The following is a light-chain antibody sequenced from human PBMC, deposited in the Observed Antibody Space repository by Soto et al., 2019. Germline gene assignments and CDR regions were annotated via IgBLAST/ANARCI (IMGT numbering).Light chain of an antibody. CDR2: GAS. V-gene: IGKV3D-15*01. CDR1: QTVTSN. CDR3: QQFHNWPRT. Sequence: EIVMTQSPATLSLSPVERATLSCGASQTVTSNYLAWYQQKPGQAPRLLIFGASIRVTGIPDRFIGSGSGTDFTLTITSLESEDFAVYYCQQFHNWPRTFGQGTKVDIK. J-gene: IGKJ1*01.